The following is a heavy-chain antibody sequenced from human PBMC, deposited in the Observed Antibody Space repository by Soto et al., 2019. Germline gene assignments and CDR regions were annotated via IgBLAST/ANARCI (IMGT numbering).Heavy chain of an antibody. D-gene: IGHD3-3*01. J-gene: IGHJ6*03. V-gene: IGHV3-23*01. CDR1: GFTFSSYA. CDR2: ISGSGGST. CDR3: AKWVSVLRFLEWLSYYYMDV. Sequence: GGSLRLSCAASGFTFSSYAMSWVRQAPGKGLEWVSAISGSGGSTYYADSVKGRFTISRDNSKNTLYLQMNSLRAEDTAVYYCAKWVSVLRFLEWLSYYYMDVWGKGTTVTVSS.